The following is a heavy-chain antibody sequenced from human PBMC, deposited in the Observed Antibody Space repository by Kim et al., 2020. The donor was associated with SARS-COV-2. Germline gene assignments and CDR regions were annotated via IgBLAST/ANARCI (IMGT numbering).Heavy chain of an antibody. D-gene: IGHD6-6*01. V-gene: IGHV1-2*02. CDR3: ARGQIGAHTTWFDP. CDR1: RYTFTAFY. CDR2: INPDSGGT. Sequence: ASVKVSCKTSRYTFTAFYIHWLRQAPGQGLEWMGWINPDSGGTNWAQKFQGRVTMTRDTSISTAYMELSNLISDDTAIYYCARGQIGAHTTWFDPWGQG. J-gene: IGHJ5*02.